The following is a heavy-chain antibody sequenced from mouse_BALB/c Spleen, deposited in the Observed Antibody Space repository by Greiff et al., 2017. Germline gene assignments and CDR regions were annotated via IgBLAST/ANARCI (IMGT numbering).Heavy chain of an antibody. Sequence: EVNVVESGGGLVKPGGSLKLSCAASGFTFSSYTMSWVRQTPEKRLEWVATISSGGSYTYYPDSVKGRFTISRDNAKNTLYLQMSSLKSEDTAMYYCTRGHDYDWFAYWGQGTLVTVSA. CDR3: TRGHDYDWFAY. J-gene: IGHJ3*01. CDR2: ISSGGSYT. D-gene: IGHD2-4*01. CDR1: GFTFSSYT. V-gene: IGHV5-6-4*01.